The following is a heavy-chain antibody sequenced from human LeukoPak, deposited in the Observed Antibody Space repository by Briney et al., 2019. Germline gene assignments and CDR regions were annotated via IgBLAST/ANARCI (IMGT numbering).Heavy chain of an antibody. J-gene: IGHJ6*03. CDR1: GYTFTSYG. CDR2: MNPNSGDI. V-gene: IGHV1-8*02. Sequence: ASVKVSCKASGYTFTSYGISWVRQAPGQGLEWMGWMNPNSGDIGYAQKFQGRVTMTRNTSISTAYMELSSLRSEDTAVYYCARDTGDGYTPPNYYYYMDVWGKGTTVTVSS. D-gene: IGHD5-24*01. CDR3: ARDTGDGYTPPNYYYYMDV.